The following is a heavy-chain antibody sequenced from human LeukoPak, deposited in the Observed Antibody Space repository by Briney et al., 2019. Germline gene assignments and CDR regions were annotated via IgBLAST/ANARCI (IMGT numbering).Heavy chain of an antibody. CDR3: AKPRPSYSSSWYDH. J-gene: IGHJ5*02. CDR2: ISGSGGST. CDR1: GFTFSSYA. V-gene: IGHV3-23*01. Sequence: GGSLRLSCAASGFTFSSYAMSWVRQAPGKGLEWVSGISGSGGSTHYADSVKGRFTISRDNSKNTLYLQMNSLRAEDTAVYYCAKPRPSYSSSWYDHWGQGTLVTVSS. D-gene: IGHD6-13*01.